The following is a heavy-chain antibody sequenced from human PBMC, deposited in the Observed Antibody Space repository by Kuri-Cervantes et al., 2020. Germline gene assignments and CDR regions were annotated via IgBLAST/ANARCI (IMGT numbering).Heavy chain of an antibody. CDR1: GFTFSNYA. CDR2: ISYDGSIK. D-gene: IGHD4-23*01. J-gene: IGHJ4*02. V-gene: IGHV3-30-3*01. CDR3: AVNYGGNSGFDY. Sequence: GGSLRLSCAASGFTFSNYAMHWVHQAPGKGLEWVAVISYDGSIKYYADSVKGRFTISRDNSKNTLYLQMNSLRAEDTAVYYCAVNYGGNSGFDYWGQGTLVTVSS.